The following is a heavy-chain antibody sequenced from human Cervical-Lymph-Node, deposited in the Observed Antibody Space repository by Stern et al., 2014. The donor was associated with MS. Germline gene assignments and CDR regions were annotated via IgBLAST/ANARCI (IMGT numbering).Heavy chain of an antibody. V-gene: IGHV1-2*06. D-gene: IGHD4-17*01. Sequence: QDQLVQSGAEVKKPGASVKVSCRTSGYIFTSYYIHWVRQAPGKGLVWMGRLNPSSGATDLAQSFQDRVTMTRDTSISTAYMELTRLTSDDTAVYYCARSITVTPLEYWGQGSLVAVSS. CDR3: ARSITVTPLEY. J-gene: IGHJ4*02. CDR1: GYIFTSYY. CDR2: LNPSSGAT.